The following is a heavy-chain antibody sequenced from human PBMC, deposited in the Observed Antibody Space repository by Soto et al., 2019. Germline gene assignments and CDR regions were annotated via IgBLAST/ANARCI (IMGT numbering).Heavy chain of an antibody. V-gene: IGHV3-7*01. CDR2: IKQDGSEK. Sequence: GGSLRLCCAGSGFTFSSYWMSWVRQAPGKGLEWVANIKQDGSEKYYVDSVKGRFTISRDNAKNSLYLQMNSLRAEDTAVYYCAIVGYYDFWSGYSNYGMDVWGQGTTVTVSS. D-gene: IGHD3-3*01. J-gene: IGHJ6*02. CDR1: GFTFSSYW. CDR3: AIVGYYDFWSGYSNYGMDV.